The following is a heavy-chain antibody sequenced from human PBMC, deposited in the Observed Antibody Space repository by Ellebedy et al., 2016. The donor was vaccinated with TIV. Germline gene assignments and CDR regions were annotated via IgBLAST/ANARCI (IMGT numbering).Heavy chain of an antibody. J-gene: IGHJ4*02. CDR2: IYHSGST. V-gene: IGHV4-4*02. CDR1: GGSISSSNW. Sequence: MPSETLSLTCAVSGGSISSSNWWSWVRQPPGKGLEWIGEIYHSGSTYYSPSLKSRVTISVDTSKNQFSLKLSSVTAADTAVYYCARQVWAGYSGYGIYYFDYWGQGILVTVSS. D-gene: IGHD5-12*01. CDR3: ARQVWAGYSGYGIYYFDY.